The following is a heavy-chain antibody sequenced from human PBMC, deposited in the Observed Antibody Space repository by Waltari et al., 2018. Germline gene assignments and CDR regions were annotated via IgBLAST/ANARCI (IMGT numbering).Heavy chain of an antibody. CDR2: INPSGGST. D-gene: IGHD3-3*01. CDR1: GYTFTSYY. J-gene: IGHJ4*02. Sequence: QVQLVQSGAEVKKPGASVKVSCKASGYTFTSYYMHWVRQAPGQGLEWMGIINPSGGSTSYAQKFQGRVTMTRDTSTSTVYMELSSLRSEDTAVYYGARSSTVRIPYHWSGYYFDYWGQGTLVTVSS. CDR3: ARSSTVRIPYHWSGYYFDY. V-gene: IGHV1-46*01.